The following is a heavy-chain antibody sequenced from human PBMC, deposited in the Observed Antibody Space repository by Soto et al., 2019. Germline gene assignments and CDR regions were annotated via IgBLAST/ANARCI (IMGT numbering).Heavy chain of an antibody. Sequence: GGSLRLSCAASGFTFDDYAMHWVRQAPGKGLEWVSGISWNSGSIGYADSVKGRFTISRDNAKNSLYLQMNSLRAEDTALYYCAKDIDYYDSSGYQDYWGQVTLVTVSS. V-gene: IGHV3-9*01. J-gene: IGHJ4*02. CDR3: AKDIDYYDSSGYQDY. CDR2: ISWNSGSI. D-gene: IGHD3-22*01. CDR1: GFTFDDYA.